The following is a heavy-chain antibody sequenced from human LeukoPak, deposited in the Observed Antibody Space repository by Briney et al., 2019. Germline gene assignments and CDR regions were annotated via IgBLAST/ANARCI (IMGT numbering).Heavy chain of an antibody. Sequence: SETLSLTCTVSGGSISSYYWSWIRQPPGKGLEGIGYIYYSGSTNYNPSLKSRVTISVDTSKNQFSLKLSSVAAADTAVYYCARAGITMVRGVIFNWFDPWGQGTLVTVSS. J-gene: IGHJ5*02. V-gene: IGHV4-59*01. D-gene: IGHD3-10*01. CDR3: ARAGITMVRGVIFNWFDP. CDR2: IYYSGST. CDR1: GGSISSYY.